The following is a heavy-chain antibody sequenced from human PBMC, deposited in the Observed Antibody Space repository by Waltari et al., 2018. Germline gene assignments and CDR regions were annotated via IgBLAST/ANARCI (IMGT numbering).Heavy chain of an antibody. Sequence: EVQLVESGGGLVQPGGSLRLSCAASGFPFSSYSMTWVRQAPGKGLEWVSFISCSTVTIYYADSVKGRFTISRDSAKNSVYLQMNSLRAEDTAVYYCARSRSYYDCSGYDAFDIWGQGTMVAVSS. J-gene: IGHJ3*02. D-gene: IGHD3-22*01. V-gene: IGHV3-48*04. CDR1: GFPFSSYS. CDR3: ARSRSYYDCSGYDAFDI. CDR2: ISCSTVTI.